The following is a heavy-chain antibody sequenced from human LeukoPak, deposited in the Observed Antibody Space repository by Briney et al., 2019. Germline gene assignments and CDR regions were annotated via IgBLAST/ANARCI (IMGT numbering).Heavy chain of an antibody. J-gene: IGHJ4*02. CDR2: ISTSHSYI. CDR3: ARVGEGNYYDSSGYNDY. V-gene: IGHV3-21*01. D-gene: IGHD3-22*01. CDR1: GFTFSSYT. Sequence: GGSLRLSCTASGFTFSSYTFNWVRQAPGKGLEWVSSISTSHSYIYYADSLKGRFTISRDNAKNSLYLQMNSLRAEDTAVYYCARVGEGNYYDSSGYNDYWGQGTLVTVSS.